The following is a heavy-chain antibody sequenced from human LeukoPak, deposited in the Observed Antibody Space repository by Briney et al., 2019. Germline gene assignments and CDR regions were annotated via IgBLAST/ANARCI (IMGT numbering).Heavy chain of an antibody. CDR2: IYNSGST. CDR1: GGSISIYY. V-gene: IGHV4-59*01. CDR3: VRDRELTF. J-gene: IGHJ4*02. D-gene: IGHD1-26*01. Sequence: PSEILSLTCTVSGGSISIYYWSWVRQPPGKGLEWIGYIYNSGSTIYNPSLKSRVSISVDTSKNQFSLKLNSVTAADTAVYFCVRDRELTFWSQGTLVTVSS.